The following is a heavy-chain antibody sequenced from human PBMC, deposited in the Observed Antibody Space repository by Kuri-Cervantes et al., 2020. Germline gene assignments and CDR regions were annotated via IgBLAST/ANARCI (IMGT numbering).Heavy chain of an antibody. Sequence: GGSLRLSCAASGFTFSSYGMHWVRQAPGKGLEWVAVIWYDGSNKYYADSVKGRFTISRDDSENTLYLQMNSLKTEDTAVYYCTTELRWEPQTDHWGQGTLVTVSS. CDR3: TTELRWEPQTDH. CDR2: IWYDGSNK. J-gene: IGHJ5*02. V-gene: IGHV3-33*01. CDR1: GFTFSSYG. D-gene: IGHD1-26*01.